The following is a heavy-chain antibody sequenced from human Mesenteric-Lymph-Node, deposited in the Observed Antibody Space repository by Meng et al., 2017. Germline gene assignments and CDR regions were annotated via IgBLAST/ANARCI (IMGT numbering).Heavy chain of an antibody. J-gene: IGHJ3*02. CDR3: ARVSTYHYDSRGTDTFDI. V-gene: IGHV3-48*03. CDR1: GFMFSAYE. CDR2: ISISGNTI. Sequence: GGSLRLSCEASGFMFSAYEMTWVRQAPGKGLDWVSYISISGNTIYQADSVKGRFTISRDNAKNSLYLQMNSLRAEDTGLYYCARVSTYHYDSRGTDTFDIWGQGTMVTVSS. D-gene: IGHD3-22*01.